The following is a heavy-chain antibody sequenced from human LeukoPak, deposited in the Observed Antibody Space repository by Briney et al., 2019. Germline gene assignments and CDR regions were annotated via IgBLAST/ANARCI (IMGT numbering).Heavy chain of an antibody. V-gene: IGHV5-51*01. D-gene: IGHD2-2*01. J-gene: IGHJ5*02. Sequence: GESLKISCKGSGYSFTSYWIGWVRQMPGKGLEWMGIIYPGDSDTRYSPSFQGQVTISADKSISTAYLQWSSLKASDTAMYYCARLGRAYCGSTSCYEVWFDPWGQGTLVTVSS. CDR2: IYPGDSDT. CDR3: ARLGRAYCGSTSCYEVWFDP. CDR1: GYSFTSYW.